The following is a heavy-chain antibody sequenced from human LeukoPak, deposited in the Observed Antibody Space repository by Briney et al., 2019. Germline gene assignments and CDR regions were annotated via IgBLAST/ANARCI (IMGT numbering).Heavy chain of an antibody. J-gene: IGHJ3*02. CDR1: GFTFSGSA. CDR2: IRSKANSYAT. Sequence: PGGSLTLSCAASGFTFSGSAMHWVRQASGKGLEGVGRIRSKANSYATAYAASVKGRFTISRDDSKNTAYLQMNSLKTEDTAVYYCTSYYDSSGYSYDAFDIWGQGTMVTVSS. CDR3: TSYYDSSGYSYDAFDI. V-gene: IGHV3-73*01. D-gene: IGHD3-22*01.